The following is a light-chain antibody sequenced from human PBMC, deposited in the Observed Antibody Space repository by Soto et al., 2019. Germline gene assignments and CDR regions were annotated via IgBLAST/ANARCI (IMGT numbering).Light chain of an antibody. CDR2: ENN. CDR3: QSYDSNNQV. CDR1: SVSIASHY. Sequence: NFMLTQPHSVSESPGRTVTISCTGSSVSIASHYVQWYQQRPGSAPTTVIYENNQRPSGVPGRFSASIDSSSNSASLTISGLKTEDEADYYCQSYDSNNQVFGGGTKLTVL. V-gene: IGLV6-57*02. J-gene: IGLJ3*02.